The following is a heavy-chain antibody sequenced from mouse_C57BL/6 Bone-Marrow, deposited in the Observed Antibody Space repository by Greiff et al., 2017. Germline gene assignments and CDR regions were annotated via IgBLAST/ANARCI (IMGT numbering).Heavy chain of an antibody. CDR3: TRGGNPSWLAY. CDR2: IDPETGGT. D-gene: IGHD2-1*01. J-gene: IGHJ3*01. V-gene: IGHV1-15*01. Sequence: QVQLQQPGAELVRPGASVTLSCKASGYTFTDYEMHWVKQTPVHGLEWIGAIDPETGGTAYNQKFKGKAILTADKSSSTAYMELRSLTSEDSAVYYCTRGGNPSWLAYWGQGTLVMVSA. CDR1: GYTFTDYE.